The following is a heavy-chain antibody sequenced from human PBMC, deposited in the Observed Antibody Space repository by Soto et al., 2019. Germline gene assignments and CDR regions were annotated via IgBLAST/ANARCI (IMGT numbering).Heavy chain of an antibody. V-gene: IGHV3-48*02. CDR1: GFTFSSYS. CDR2: ISSSSSTI. D-gene: IGHD3-22*01. J-gene: IGHJ3*02. Sequence: LRLSCAASGFTFSSYSMNWVRQAPGKGLEWVSYISSSSSTIYYADSVKGRFTISRDNAKNSLYLQMNSLRDEDTAVYYCASSSDITMIVVGGAFDIWGQGTMVTVSS. CDR3: ASSSDITMIVVGGAFDI.